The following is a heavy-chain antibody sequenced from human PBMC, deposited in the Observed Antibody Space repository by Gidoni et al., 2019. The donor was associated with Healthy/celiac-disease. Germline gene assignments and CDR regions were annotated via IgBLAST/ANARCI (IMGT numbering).Heavy chain of an antibody. CDR1: GFTVSSNY. Sequence: EVQLVESGGGLVQPGGSLRLSCAASGFTVSSNYMSWVRQAPGKVLEWVSVIYSVGSTYYADSVKCRFTISRDNSKNTLYLQMNSLRAEDTAVYYCARDIAAAGDYWGQGTLVTVSS. D-gene: IGHD6-13*01. J-gene: IGHJ4*02. CDR3: ARDIAAAGDY. V-gene: IGHV3-66*02. CDR2: IYSVGST.